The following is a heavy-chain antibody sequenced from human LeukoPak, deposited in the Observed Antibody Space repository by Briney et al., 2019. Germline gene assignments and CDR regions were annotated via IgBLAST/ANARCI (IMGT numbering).Heavy chain of an antibody. CDR3: AREENYYDSSGYYYAQRWVYHFDY. J-gene: IGHJ4*02. CDR2: IKQDGSEK. D-gene: IGHD3-22*01. V-gene: IGHV3-7*01. Sequence: PGRSLRLSCAASGFTFSSYGMHWVRQAPGKGLEWVANIKQDGSEKYYVDSVKGRFTISRDNAKNSLYLQMNSLRAEDTAVYYCAREENYYDSSGYYYAQRWVYHFDYWGQGTLVTVSS. CDR1: GFTFSSYG.